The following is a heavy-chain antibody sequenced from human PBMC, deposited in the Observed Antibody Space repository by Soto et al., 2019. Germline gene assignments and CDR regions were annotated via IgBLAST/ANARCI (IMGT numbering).Heavy chain of an antibody. V-gene: IGHV4-30-4*01. D-gene: IGHD5-18*01. Sequence: QVQLQESGPGLVKPSQTLSLTCTVSGGSISSGDYYWSWIRQPPGKGLEWIGYIYYSGSTYYNSSLKTRVTITVDPSKNHFSLKLSSVTAADTAVYYCAREEGGGYGPYYFDYWGKGPLVTVSS. CDR1: GGSISSGDYY. J-gene: IGHJ4*02. CDR3: AREEGGGYGPYYFDY. CDR2: IYYSGST.